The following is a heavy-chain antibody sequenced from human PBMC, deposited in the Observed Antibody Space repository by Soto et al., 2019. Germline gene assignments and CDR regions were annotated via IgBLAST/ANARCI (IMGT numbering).Heavy chain of an antibody. CDR3: ARVGCSGGSCYSRLGYYYYMDV. CDR2: IYYNGNT. CDR1: GGSISNYY. J-gene: IGHJ6*03. D-gene: IGHD2-15*01. Sequence: SETLSLTCSVSGGSISNYYWSWIRQPPGKGLEWIGYIYYNGNTHYNPSLRSRVTISVDTSKNQFSLKLSSVTAADTAVYYCARVGCSGGSCYSRLGYYYYMDVWGKGTTVTVSS. V-gene: IGHV4-59*12.